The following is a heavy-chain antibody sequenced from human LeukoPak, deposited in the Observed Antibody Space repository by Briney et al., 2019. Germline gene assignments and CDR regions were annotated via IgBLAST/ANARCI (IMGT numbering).Heavy chain of an antibody. Sequence: SGGSLRLSCAASGFTVSSSYMSWVRQAPGKGLEWVSVIYSSGRTSYADSVKGRFSISRDNSQNTLYLQMNSLRAEDTAVYYCAKRARPFGGGFDYWGQGTPVSVSS. CDR3: AKRARPFGGGFDY. D-gene: IGHD3-16*01. CDR1: GFTVSSSY. CDR2: IYSSGRT. J-gene: IGHJ4*02. V-gene: IGHV3-53*01.